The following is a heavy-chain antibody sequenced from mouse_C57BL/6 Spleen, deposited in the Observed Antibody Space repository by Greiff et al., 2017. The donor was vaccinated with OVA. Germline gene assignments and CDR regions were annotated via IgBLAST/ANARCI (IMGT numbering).Heavy chain of an antibody. J-gene: IGHJ4*01. CDR3: ARLGITTVEKGYGMDY. CDR2: ISTGGGST. CDR1: GFTFSDYY. V-gene: IGHV5-12*01. Sequence: EVKVVESGGGLVQPGGSLKLSCAASGFTFSDYYMYWVRQTPEQRLEWVAYISTGGGSTYYPDTVKGRFTMSRDKAKNTLYLQMSRLKSEDTAMYYCARLGITTVEKGYGMDYWGQGTSVTVSS. D-gene: IGHD1-1*01.